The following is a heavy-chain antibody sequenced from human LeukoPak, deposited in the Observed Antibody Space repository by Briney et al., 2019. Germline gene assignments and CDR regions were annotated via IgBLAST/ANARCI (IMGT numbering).Heavy chain of an antibody. D-gene: IGHD2-2*01. CDR3: ARGYCSSTSCYGIGDY. CDR1: GYSFTSYW. V-gene: IGHV5-10-1*01. Sequence: GESQKISCKGSGYSFTSYWISWVRQMPGKGLEWTGRIDPSDSYTNYSPSFQGHVTISADKSISTAYLQWSSLKASDTAMYYCARGYCSSTSCYGIGDYWGQGTLVTVSS. CDR2: IDPSDSYT. J-gene: IGHJ4*02.